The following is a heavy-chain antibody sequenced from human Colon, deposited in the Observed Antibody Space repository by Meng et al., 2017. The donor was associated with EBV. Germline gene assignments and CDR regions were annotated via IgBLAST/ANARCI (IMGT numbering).Heavy chain of an antibody. V-gene: IGHV4-34*02. Sequence: QVQPTPWGAGLLKPSETLSLTCGVSGGSLSGYYWSWIRHFPGRTLEFIGDINHSGSANYNPSLRSRVTISVDTSKNQIFLNLHSVTAADTAVYHCARTFGYCSNNNCPRTLGYWGQGTLVTASS. J-gene: IGHJ4*02. CDR3: ARTFGYCSNNNCPRTLGY. CDR1: GGSLSGYY. CDR2: INHSGSA. D-gene: IGHD2-2*03.